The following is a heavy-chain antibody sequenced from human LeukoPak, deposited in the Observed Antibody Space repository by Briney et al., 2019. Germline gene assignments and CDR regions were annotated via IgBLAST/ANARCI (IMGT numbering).Heavy chain of an antibody. Sequence: ASVKVSCKASGYTFTSYGISWVRQAPGQGLEWMGWMNPNSGNTGYAQKFQGRVTITRNTSISTAYMELSSLRSEDTAVYYCASTPGDFWSGSRLYYFDYWGQGTLVTVSS. D-gene: IGHD3-3*01. CDR1: GYTFTSYG. CDR2: MNPNSGNT. V-gene: IGHV1-8*03. CDR3: ASTPGDFWSGSRLYYFDY. J-gene: IGHJ4*02.